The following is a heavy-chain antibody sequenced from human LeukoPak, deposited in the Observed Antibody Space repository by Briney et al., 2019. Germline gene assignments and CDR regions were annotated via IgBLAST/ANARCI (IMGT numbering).Heavy chain of an antibody. V-gene: IGHV3-21*04. CDR3: AKEGGYGIAAAGSSNDY. J-gene: IGHJ4*02. Sequence: GGSLRLSCAASGFTFSSYSMNWVRQAPGKGLEWVSSISSSSSYIYYADSVKGRFTISRDNAKNSLYLQMNSLRAEDTAVYYCAKEGGYGIAAAGSSNDYWGQGTLVTVSS. CDR2: ISSSSSYI. D-gene: IGHD6-13*01. CDR1: GFTFSSYS.